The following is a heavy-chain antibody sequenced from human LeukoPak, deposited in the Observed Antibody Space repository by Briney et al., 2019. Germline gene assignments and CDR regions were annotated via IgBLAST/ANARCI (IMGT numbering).Heavy chain of an antibody. Sequence: ASVKVSCNASGYTFTSYYMHWVRPAPGQGLEWMGIINPSGGSTSYAQKFQGRVTMTRDTSTSTVYMELSSLRSEDTAVYYCARFNYDSSGYYFGYFDYWGQGTLVTVSS. J-gene: IGHJ4*02. CDR2: INPSGGST. D-gene: IGHD3-22*01. V-gene: IGHV1-46*01. CDR3: ARFNYDSSGYYFGYFDY. CDR1: GYTFTSYY.